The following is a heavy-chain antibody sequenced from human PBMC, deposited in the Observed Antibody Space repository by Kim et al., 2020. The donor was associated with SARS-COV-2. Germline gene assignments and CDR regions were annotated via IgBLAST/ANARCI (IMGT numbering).Heavy chain of an antibody. Sequence: GGSLRLSCAASGFTFSSYEMNWVRQAPGKGLEWVSYISSSGSTIYYADSVKGRFTISRDNAKNSLYLQMNSLRAEDTAVYYCARGVRRWIQLWLGWFDPWGQGTLVTVSS. V-gene: IGHV3-48*03. CDR2: ISSSGSTI. CDR1: GFTFSSYE. CDR3: ARGVRRWIQLWLGWFDP. D-gene: IGHD5-18*01. J-gene: IGHJ5*02.